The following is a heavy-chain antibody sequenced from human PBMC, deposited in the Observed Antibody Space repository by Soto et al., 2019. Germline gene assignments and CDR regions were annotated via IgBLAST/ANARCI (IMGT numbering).Heavy chain of an antibody. CDR2: IFTNDGK. Sequence: QVTLKESGPVLVKPTEPLTLTCTVSGFSLSKARMGVSWIRQPPGKALEWLAHIFTNDGKSYSTAQKRKITIAEVTSTSQTVLTMANMDPVDTATYYWARIMRPRTAGTAGFVDYWGQGTLVTVSS. V-gene: IGHV2-26*01. J-gene: IGHJ4*02. CDR1: GFSLSKARMG. CDR3: ARIMRPRTAGTAGFVDY. D-gene: IGHD1-1*01.